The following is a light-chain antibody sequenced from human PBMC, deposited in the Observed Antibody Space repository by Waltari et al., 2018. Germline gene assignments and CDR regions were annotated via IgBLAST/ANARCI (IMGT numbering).Light chain of an antibody. CDR2: DVT. J-gene: IGLJ3*02. Sequence: QSALTQPASVSGSPGQSITISCTGITSDVGSYSLVSWYQHLPGKAPELVIYDVTYRPSGVSSRFSGSKSGNTASLTISALQAEDEADYYCSSYTISSAPWVFGGGTKLTVL. CDR3: SSYTISSAPWV. CDR1: TSDVGSYSL. V-gene: IGLV2-14*02.